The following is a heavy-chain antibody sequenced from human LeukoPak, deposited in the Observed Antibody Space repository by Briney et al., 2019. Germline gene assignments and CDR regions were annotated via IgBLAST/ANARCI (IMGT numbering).Heavy chain of an antibody. V-gene: IGHV4-59*01. CDR1: GGSFSDYY. J-gene: IGHJ4*02. CDR3: ARVGIDYSGNILKYYFDY. D-gene: IGHD4-23*01. Sequence: SETLSLTCTVSGGSFSDYYWSWIRQPPGGGLEWIAYSGSTNYNPSLKSRVIISVDTSKNQFSLKLSPVTAADTAVYYCARVGIDYSGNILKYYFDYWGQGTLVTVSS. CDR2: SGST.